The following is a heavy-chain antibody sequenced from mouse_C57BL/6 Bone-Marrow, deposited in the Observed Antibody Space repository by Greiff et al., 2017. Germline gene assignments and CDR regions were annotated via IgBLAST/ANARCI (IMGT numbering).Heavy chain of an antibody. CDR1: GYTFTSYW. CDR2: IDPSDSYT. CDR3: ARLFITTVVAGAY. J-gene: IGHJ3*01. V-gene: IGHV1-59*01. D-gene: IGHD1-1*01. Sequence: QVQLQQPGAELVRPGTSVKLSCKASGYTFTSYWMHWVKQRPGQGLEWIGVIDPSDSYTNYNQKFKGKATLTVDTSSSPAYMQLSSLTSEDSAVYYCARLFITTVVAGAYWGQGTLVTVSA.